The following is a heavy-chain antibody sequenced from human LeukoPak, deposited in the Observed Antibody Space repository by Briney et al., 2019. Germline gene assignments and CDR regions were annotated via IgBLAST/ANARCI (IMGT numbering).Heavy chain of an antibody. Sequence: ASVKVSCKASGYTFTSYDINWVRQATGQGLEWMGWMNPNSGNTGYAQKFQGRVTMTRNTSISTAYMELSSLRSEDTAVYYCARDEGYCSGGSCYRAGYWFDPWGQGTLVTVSS. CDR2: MNPNSGNT. CDR1: GYTFTSYD. J-gene: IGHJ5*02. D-gene: IGHD2-15*01. V-gene: IGHV1-8*01. CDR3: ARDEGYCSGGSCYRAGYWFDP.